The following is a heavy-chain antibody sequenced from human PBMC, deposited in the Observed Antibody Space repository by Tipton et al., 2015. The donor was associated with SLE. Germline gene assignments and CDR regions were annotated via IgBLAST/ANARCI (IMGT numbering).Heavy chain of an antibody. J-gene: IGHJ4*02. D-gene: IGHD1-1*01. CDR2: INHSGST. Sequence: GSLSLSCAVSGGSISSSNWWSWVRQPPGKGLEWIGEINHSGSTNYNPSLKSRVTISVDTSKNQFSLKLSSVTAADTAVYYCAREGVPRTRGFDYWGQGTLVTVSS. CDR3: AREGVPRTRGFDY. CDR1: GGSISSSNW. V-gene: IGHV4-4*02.